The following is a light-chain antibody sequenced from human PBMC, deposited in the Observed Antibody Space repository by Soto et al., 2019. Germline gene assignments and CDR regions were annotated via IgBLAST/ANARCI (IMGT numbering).Light chain of an antibody. CDR2: GAS. Sequence: EIVMTQSPATLSVSPGERATLSCRASQSVSSNLAWYQQKPGQAPRLLIYGASTRATGIPARFSGSGSGTEFTLTISSLXSEDFAVYYRQQYNNWPPWTFSQGTKVDTK. J-gene: IGKJ1*01. CDR1: QSVSSN. CDR3: QQYNNWPPWT. V-gene: IGKV3-15*01.